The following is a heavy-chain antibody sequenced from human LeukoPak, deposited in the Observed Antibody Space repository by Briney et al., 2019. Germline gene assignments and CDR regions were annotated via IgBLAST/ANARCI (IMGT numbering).Heavy chain of an antibody. V-gene: IGHV3-15*01. D-gene: IGHD3-22*01. Sequence: GGSLRLSCAASGFTFINARMRWVRQAPGKGLEWVGRIKSKTNGGTADYAAFVKGRFTISRDDSKSTLYLQMSSLKTEDTAVYYCIYYYDSRGAHFDYWGQGTLVTVSS. CDR3: IYYYDSRGAHFDY. CDR1: GFTFINAR. J-gene: IGHJ4*02. CDR2: IKSKTNGGTA.